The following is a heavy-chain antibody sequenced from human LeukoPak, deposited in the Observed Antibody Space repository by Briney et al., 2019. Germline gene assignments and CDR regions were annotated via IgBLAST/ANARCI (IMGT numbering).Heavy chain of an antibody. Sequence: PGGSLRLSCAASGFTFSTYSMNWVRQAPGKGLERVSAICSSSLYIYYADSPNGVSTTSRANDRNSLYLQMNSMRAENTAVYYVAGLGITMIGRVWGKGTTVTISS. CDR2: ICSSSLYI. V-gene: IGHV3-21*01. J-gene: IGHJ6*04. D-gene: IGHD3-10*02. CDR3: AGLGITMIGRV. CDR1: GFTFSTYS.